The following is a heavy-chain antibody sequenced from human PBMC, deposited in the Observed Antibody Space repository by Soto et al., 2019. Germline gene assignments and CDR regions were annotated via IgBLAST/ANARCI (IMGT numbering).Heavy chain of an antibody. D-gene: IGHD1-7*01. J-gene: IGHJ6*02. V-gene: IGHV5-51*01. CDR1: RYSFTSYW. CDR3: AAITGTTHYYYGMDV. Sequence: RGESLKISCKGSRYSFTSYWIVWVRQMPGKGLEWMGIIYPGDSDTRYSPSFQGHVTISADKSISTAYLQWSSLKASDTAMYYCAAITGTTHYYYGMDVWGQGTTVTVSS. CDR2: IYPGDSDT.